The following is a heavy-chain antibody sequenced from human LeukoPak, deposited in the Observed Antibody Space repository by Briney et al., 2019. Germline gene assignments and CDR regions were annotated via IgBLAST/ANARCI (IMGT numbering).Heavy chain of an antibody. Sequence: ASVKVSCKASGYTFTSNGISWVRQAPGQGLEWMGWISRYSGNTNYAQNLQGRVTMTKDTSTSTAYMELRSLRSDDTAVYYCARDRTYAFDYWGQGTLVTVSS. D-gene: IGHD1/OR15-1a*01. CDR1: GYTFTSNG. CDR3: ARDRTYAFDY. J-gene: IGHJ4*02. V-gene: IGHV1-18*04. CDR2: ISRYSGNT.